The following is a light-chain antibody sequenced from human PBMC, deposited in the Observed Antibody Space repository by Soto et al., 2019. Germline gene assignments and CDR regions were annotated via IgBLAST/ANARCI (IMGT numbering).Light chain of an antibody. CDR1: SSDVGTYNL. V-gene: IGLV2-23*02. CDR2: EVN. CDR3: CSYAGGSALYV. Sequence: QSVLAQPASVSGSPGQSITISCTGTSSDVGTYNLVSWYQQYPGKAPKLILYEVNKRPSGVSNRFSGSKSGNSASLTISGLQAEDETVYYCCSYAGGSALYVFGTGTKVTVL. J-gene: IGLJ1*01.